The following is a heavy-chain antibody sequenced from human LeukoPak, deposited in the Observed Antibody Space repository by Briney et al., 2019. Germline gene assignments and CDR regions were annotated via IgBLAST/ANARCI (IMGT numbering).Heavy chain of an antibody. CDR3: ARAVGFDNGMDV. Sequence: SQTLSLTCAISGDSVSSNRAAWIWIRQSPSRGLEWLGRTYYRSKWYTEYTLSVKSRISIKPDTSKNQFSLQLNSVTPEDTAVYYCARAVGFDNGMDVWGQGTTVTVSS. D-gene: IGHD2-15*01. CDR2: TYYRSKWYT. CDR1: GDSVSSNRAA. V-gene: IGHV6-1*01. J-gene: IGHJ6*02.